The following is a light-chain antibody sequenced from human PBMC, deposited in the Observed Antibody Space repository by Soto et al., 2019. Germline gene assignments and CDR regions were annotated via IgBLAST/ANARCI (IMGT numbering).Light chain of an antibody. V-gene: IGKV3-15*01. Sequence: EIVMTQSPPTLSVSPGERVTLSCRASQSLRGYLAWYQVKPGRAPRLLIYGVSTGATGVPARFSGSVSGTEFTLTISSLQSEDFAVYYCQQYNNWQGTFGQGTRLEIK. CDR3: QQYNNWQGT. CDR2: GVS. J-gene: IGKJ5*01. CDR1: QSLRGY.